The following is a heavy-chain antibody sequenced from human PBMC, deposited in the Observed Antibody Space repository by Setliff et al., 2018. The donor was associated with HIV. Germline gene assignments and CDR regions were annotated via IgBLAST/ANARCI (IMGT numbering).Heavy chain of an antibody. CDR1: GYTFTSYD. CDR3: ATIRAYYYDSSGQEYFQH. V-gene: IGHV1-8*02. J-gene: IGHJ1*01. D-gene: IGHD3-22*01. CDR2: INPNSGNT. Sequence: ASVKVSCKASGYTFTSYDINWVRQATGQGLEWMGRINPNSGNTGYAQKFQGRATMTRNTSISTAYMELSSLRSEDTAMYYCATIRAYYYDSSGQEYFQHWGHGTLVTVSS.